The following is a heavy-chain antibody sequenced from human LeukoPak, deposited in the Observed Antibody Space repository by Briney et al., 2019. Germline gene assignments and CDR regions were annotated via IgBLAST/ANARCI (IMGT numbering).Heavy chain of an antibody. CDR2: ISGSGGST. V-gene: IGHV3-23*01. D-gene: IGHD6-13*01. J-gene: IGHJ4*02. CDR3: AKHKSAAGTLIFDY. CDR1: GFTFSSYA. Sequence: GGSLRLSCAASGFTFSSYAMSWVRQAPGKGLEWVSAISGSGGSTYYADSVKGRFTISRDNSKNTLYLQMNSLRAEDAAVYYCAKHKSAAGTLIFDYWGQGTLVTVSS.